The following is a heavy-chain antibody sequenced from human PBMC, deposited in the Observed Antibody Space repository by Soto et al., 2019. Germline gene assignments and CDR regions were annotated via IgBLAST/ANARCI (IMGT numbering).Heavy chain of an antibody. CDR3: ARTWLAGGTPADAFDM. V-gene: IGHV4-38-2*01. J-gene: IGHJ3*02. Sequence: SETLSLTCAVSASSISSAYFWGWIRQPPGKGLEWIATIFHTGGTYYNPSLKSRVTISVDTSNNQFSLRLNSVTAADTALYFCARTWLAGGTPADAFDMWGQGTMVTV. CDR2: IFHTGGT. CDR1: ASSISSAYF. D-gene: IGHD2-15*01.